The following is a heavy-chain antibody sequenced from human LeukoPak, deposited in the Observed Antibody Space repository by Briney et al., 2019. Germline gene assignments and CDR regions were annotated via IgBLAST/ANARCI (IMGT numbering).Heavy chain of an antibody. V-gene: IGHV3-21*01. Sequence: GGSLRLSCAASGFTFSSYSVNWVRQAPGKGLEWVSSISSSSSYIYYADSVKGRFTISRDNAKNSLYLQMNSLRAEDTAVYYCARAYIWFGELFPFDYWGQGTLVTVSS. CDR3: ARAYIWFGELFPFDY. D-gene: IGHD3-10*01. CDR1: GFTFSSYS. J-gene: IGHJ4*02. CDR2: ISSSSSYI.